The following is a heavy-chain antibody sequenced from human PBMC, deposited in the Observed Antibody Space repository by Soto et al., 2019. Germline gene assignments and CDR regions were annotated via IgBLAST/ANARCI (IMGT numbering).Heavy chain of an antibody. CDR3: ARGRVDRVEGWFDP. CDR1: GGSFSGYY. CDR2: INHSGST. Sequence: LSLTCAVYGGSFSGYYWSWIRQPPGKGLEWIGEINHSGSTNYNPSLKSRVTISVDTSKNQFSLKRSSVTAADTAVHYCARGRVDRVEGWFDPWGQGTLVTVSS. V-gene: IGHV4-34*01. D-gene: IGHD2-15*01. J-gene: IGHJ5*02.